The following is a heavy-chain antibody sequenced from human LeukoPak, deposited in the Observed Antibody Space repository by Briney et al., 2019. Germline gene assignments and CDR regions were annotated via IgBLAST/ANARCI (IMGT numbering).Heavy chain of an antibody. V-gene: IGHV4-61*02. Sequence: SETLSLTCTVSGVSISSGSYDWRWIRQPAGKGLEWIGRIYTSWSTNYSPSLKSRVNISVEASKNQFSLKLSSVTAADTAVYYCARVNWNDPHFDYWGQGTLVTVSS. CDR3: ARVNWNDPHFDY. CDR1: GVSISSGSYD. CDR2: IYTSWST. D-gene: IGHD1-1*01. J-gene: IGHJ4*02.